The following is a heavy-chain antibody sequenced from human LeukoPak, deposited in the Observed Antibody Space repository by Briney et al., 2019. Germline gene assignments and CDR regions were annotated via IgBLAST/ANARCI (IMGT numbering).Heavy chain of an antibody. D-gene: IGHD1-26*01. CDR2: ISKSGGDT. V-gene: IGHV3-11*05. CDR1: GFTFSDYY. J-gene: IGHJ4*02. CDR3: ARVRQSGSPLDY. Sequence: PGGSLRLSCAASGFTFSDYYMIWIRQAPGKGLEWVSHISKSGGDTNYADSVKGRFTISRDNAKNSLYLQMNSLRAEDTAVYYCARVRQSGSPLDYWGQGTLVTVSS.